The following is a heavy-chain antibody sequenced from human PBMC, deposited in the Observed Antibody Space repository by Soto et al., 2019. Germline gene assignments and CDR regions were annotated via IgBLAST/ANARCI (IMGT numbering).Heavy chain of an antibody. J-gene: IGHJ2*01. D-gene: IGHD4-17*01. Sequence: QITLKESGPTLVKPTQTLTLTCTFSGFSLSTSGVGVGWIRQPPGKALEWLALIYWDDDKRYSPSLKSRLTITKDTSKTQVGLTMTNMDPVDTATYYCAHVVTRLWYFDLWGRGTLVTVSS. V-gene: IGHV2-5*02. CDR3: AHVVTRLWYFDL. CDR2: IYWDDDK. CDR1: GFSLSTSGVG.